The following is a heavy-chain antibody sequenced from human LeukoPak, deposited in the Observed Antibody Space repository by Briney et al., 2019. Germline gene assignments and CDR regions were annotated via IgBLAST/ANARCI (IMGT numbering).Heavy chain of an antibody. D-gene: IGHD2-15*01. CDR2: ISYDGSNK. J-gene: IGHJ4*02. Sequence: GRSLRLSCAASGFTFSSYGMHWVRQAPGKGLEWVAVISYDGSNKYYADSVKGRFTISRDNSKNTLYLHMNSLRAEDTAVYYCAKELGVEDPEPGGLLDYWGQGTLVTVSS. V-gene: IGHV3-30*18. CDR3: AKELGVEDPEPGGLLDY. CDR1: GFTFSSYG.